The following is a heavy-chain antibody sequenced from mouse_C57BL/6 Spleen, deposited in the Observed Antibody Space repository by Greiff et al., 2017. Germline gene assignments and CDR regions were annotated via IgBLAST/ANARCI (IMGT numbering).Heavy chain of an antibody. CDR3: ARRGNGNSYAMDY. J-gene: IGHJ4*01. D-gene: IGHD2-1*01. V-gene: IGHV1-69*01. CDR1: GYTFTSYW. Sequence: QVQLQQPGAELVMPGASVKLSCKASGYTFTSYWMPWVKQRPGQGLEWIGEIDPSDSYTNYNQKFKGKSTLTVDKSSSTAYMQLSSLTSEDSAVYYCARRGNGNSYAMDYWGQGTSVTVSS. CDR2: IDPSDSYT.